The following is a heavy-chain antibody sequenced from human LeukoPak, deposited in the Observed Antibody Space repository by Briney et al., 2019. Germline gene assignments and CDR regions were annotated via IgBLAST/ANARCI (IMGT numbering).Heavy chain of an antibody. J-gene: IGHJ4*02. CDR1: GGTFSNYA. Sequence: ASVKVSCKASGGTFSNYAINWVRQAPGQGLEWMGWMNPNSGNTGYAQKFQGRVTMTRNTSISTAYMELSSLRSEDTAVYYCARGPDGYCSGGSCYSVDYWGQGTLVTVSS. V-gene: IGHV1-8*02. CDR2: MNPNSGNT. CDR3: ARGPDGYCSGGSCYSVDY. D-gene: IGHD2-15*01.